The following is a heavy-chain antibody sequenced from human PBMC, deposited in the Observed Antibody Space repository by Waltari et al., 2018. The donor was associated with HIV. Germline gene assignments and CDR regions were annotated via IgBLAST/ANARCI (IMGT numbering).Heavy chain of an antibody. Sequence: QVQLHQWGAGLLKPSETLSLTCAVYGGSFSGYYWSWIRQPPGKGLEWIGEINHSRSTNYNPSLKSRVTMSVDTSKKQFSLKLSSVTAADTAVYYCARGGFWSGYYKVYHGMDVWGQGTTVTVSS. CDR2: INHSRST. V-gene: IGHV4-34*01. D-gene: IGHD3-3*01. CDR1: GGSFSGYY. J-gene: IGHJ6*02. CDR3: ARGGFWSGYYKVYHGMDV.